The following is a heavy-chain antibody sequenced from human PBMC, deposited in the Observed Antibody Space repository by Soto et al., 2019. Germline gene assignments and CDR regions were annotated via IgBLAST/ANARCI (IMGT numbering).Heavy chain of an antibody. CDR3: PSPESGSYGSQRAFDI. V-gene: IGHV4-59*01. Sequence: SETLSLTFTVSGGSISSYYWSWIRQPPGKGLEWIGYISYSGSTNYDPSLKSRVTISVDTSKNQFSLKLSSVTAADTAVYYCPSPESGSYGSQRAFDIWRQGTMVTV. CDR2: ISYSGST. CDR1: GGSISSYY. D-gene: IGHD6-19*01. J-gene: IGHJ3*02.